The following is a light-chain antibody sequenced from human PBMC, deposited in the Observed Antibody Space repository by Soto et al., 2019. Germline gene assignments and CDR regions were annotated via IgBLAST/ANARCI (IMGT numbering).Light chain of an antibody. CDR2: EVS. CDR3: SSHAGTNGAFV. J-gene: IGLJ1*01. V-gene: IGLV2-8*01. CDR1: SSDVGGYDY. Sequence: QSVLTQPPSASGSPGQSVTISCTGTSSDVGGYDYVSWYQQHPGKAPKLMIYEVSKRPSGVPDRFSGSKSGNTASLTASGLQAEDEADYYCSSHAGTNGAFVFGTGTKVTVL.